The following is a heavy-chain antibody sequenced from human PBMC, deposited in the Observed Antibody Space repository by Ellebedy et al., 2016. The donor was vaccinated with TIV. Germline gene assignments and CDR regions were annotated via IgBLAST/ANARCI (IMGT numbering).Heavy chain of an antibody. CDR2: IYYSGST. J-gene: IGHJ4*02. D-gene: IGHD6-13*01. V-gene: IGHV4-59*01. Sequence: SETLSLTCTVSGGSITNYYWSWIRQPPGKGLEWIGYIYYSGSTHYNPSLKSRVTISVDTSKNQFSLKLSSVTAADTAVYYCARTKAVAGTFCFDYWGQGTQVTVSS. CDR3: ARTKAVAGTFCFDY. CDR1: GGSITNYY.